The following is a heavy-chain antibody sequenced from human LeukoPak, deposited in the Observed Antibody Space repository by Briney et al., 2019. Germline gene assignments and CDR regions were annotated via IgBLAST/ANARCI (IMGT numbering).Heavy chain of an antibody. V-gene: IGHV5-51*01. D-gene: IGHD6-13*01. J-gene: IGHJ4*02. CDR3: ARETPYSNTWTDFDF. CDR1: GYSFTSYW. CDR2: IYPGDSDT. Sequence: GESLKISCKGSGYSFTSYWIGWVRQMPGRGLEWMGIIYPGDSDTRYSPSFQGQVTISADKSISTAYLQWSSLKASDTAMYYCARETPYSNTWTDFDFWGQGTLVTVSS.